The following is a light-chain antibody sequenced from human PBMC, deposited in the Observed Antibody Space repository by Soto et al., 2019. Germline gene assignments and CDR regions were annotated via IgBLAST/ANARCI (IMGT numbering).Light chain of an antibody. CDR1: SSDVGSSNL. CDR2: ADN. Sequence: QSALTQPASVSGSPGQSISISCTGTSSDVGSSNLVSWYLQYPGKAPKLIIYADNKRPSGVSYRFSGSRSGNTASLTISGLQADDEADYYCCSYTSSSTVVFGGGTKVTVL. CDR3: CSYTSSSTVV. V-gene: IGLV2-14*02. J-gene: IGLJ2*01.